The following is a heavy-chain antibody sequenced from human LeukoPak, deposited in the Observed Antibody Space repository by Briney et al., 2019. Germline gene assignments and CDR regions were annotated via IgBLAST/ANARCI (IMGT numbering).Heavy chain of an antibody. CDR3: AKQRYYDFWSGYDKFDY. V-gene: IGHV3-11*01. CDR2: ITSSGSTI. Sequence: PGGSLRLSCAASGFTFSNYYTSWIRQPPGKGLEWVSYITSSGSTIYYADSVKGRFTISRDNAKNSLYLQMNSLRAEDTAVYYCAKQRYYDFWSGYDKFDYWGQGTLVTASS. D-gene: IGHD3-3*01. J-gene: IGHJ4*02. CDR1: GFTFSNYY.